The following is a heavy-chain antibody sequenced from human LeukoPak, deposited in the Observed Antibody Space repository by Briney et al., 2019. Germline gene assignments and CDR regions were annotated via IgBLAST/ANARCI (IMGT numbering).Heavy chain of an antibody. Sequence: PSETLSLTCAVSGYSISSGYFWGRIRQPPGKGLEWIGSIYHSGSTYYNPSLKSRVTISVDTSKNQVSLKLSSVTAADTAVYYCARPRGIVGATEKGVFDIWGQGTMVTVSS. J-gene: IGHJ3*02. D-gene: IGHD1-26*01. CDR2: IYHSGST. V-gene: IGHV4-38-2*01. CDR3: ARPRGIVGATEKGVFDI. CDR1: GYSISSGYF.